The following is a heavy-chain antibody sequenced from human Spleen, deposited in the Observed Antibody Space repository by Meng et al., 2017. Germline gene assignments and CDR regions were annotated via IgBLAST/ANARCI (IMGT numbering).Heavy chain of an antibody. CDR2: IYYSGST. D-gene: IGHD3-22*01. Sequence: SETLSLTCTVSGYSISSGYYWGWIRQPPGKGLEWIGSIYYSGSTYYNPSLKSRVTISVDTSKNQFSLKLSSVTAADTAVYYCARSLSSSSGYYNDAFDIWGQGTMVTVSS. CDR3: ARSLSSSSGYYNDAFDI. J-gene: IGHJ3*02. V-gene: IGHV4-38-2*02. CDR1: GYSISSGYY.